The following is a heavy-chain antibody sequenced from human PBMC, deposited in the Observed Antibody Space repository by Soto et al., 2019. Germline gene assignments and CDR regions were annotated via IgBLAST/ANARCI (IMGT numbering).Heavy chain of an antibody. Sequence: EVQLLQSGGGLGQPGGSLTLSCAASGFTFNNFAMTWVRQAPGKGLEWVSSVSSGGDNTWYADSVKGRFTIPRDNPKNTLYLHMNILSAADTSVYYCANVQLPHSNYGGGYLLDFWGQGTLVTVSS. CDR3: ANVQLPHSNYGGGYLLDF. D-gene: IGHD4-4*01. CDR1: GFTFNNFA. J-gene: IGHJ4*02. CDR2: VSSGGDNT. V-gene: IGHV3-23*01.